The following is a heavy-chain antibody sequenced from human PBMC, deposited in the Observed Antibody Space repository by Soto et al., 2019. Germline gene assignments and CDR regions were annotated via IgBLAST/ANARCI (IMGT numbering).Heavy chain of an antibody. Sequence: QLQLQESGPGLVKPSETLSLTCTVSGGSISSNRYYWGWIRQPPGKVLEWIGSIYYSGNTFDNPSLKSRVTISVDTSRNQFSLKLSSVTATDTAVYFCARRGYTSGWDHDYWGQGTLVTVSS. V-gene: IGHV4-39*01. J-gene: IGHJ4*02. CDR3: ARRGYTSGWDHDY. CDR2: IYYSGNT. CDR1: GGSISSNRYY. D-gene: IGHD6-19*01.